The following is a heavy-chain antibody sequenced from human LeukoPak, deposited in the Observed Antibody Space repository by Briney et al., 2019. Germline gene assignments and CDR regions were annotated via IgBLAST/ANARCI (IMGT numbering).Heavy chain of an antibody. CDR3: AKGGPSGTYYLLHY. CDR2: IWYDGSNK. V-gene: IGHV3-33*06. J-gene: IGHJ4*02. CDR1: GFTFSSYG. D-gene: IGHD3-10*01. Sequence: GGSLRLSCAASGFTFSSYGMHWVRQAPGKGLEWVAVIWYDGSNKYYADSVKGRFTISRDNSKNTLYLQMNSLRAEDTAVYYCAKGGPSGTYYLLHYWGQGILVTVSS.